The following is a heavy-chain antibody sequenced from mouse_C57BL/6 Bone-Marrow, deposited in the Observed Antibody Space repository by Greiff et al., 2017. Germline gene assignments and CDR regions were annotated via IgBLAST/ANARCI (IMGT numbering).Heavy chain of an antibody. J-gene: IGHJ1*03. D-gene: IGHD1-1*01. CDR2: IYPGSGST. CDR3: AKFTTVVAGDVDV. V-gene: IGHV1-55*01. Sequence: QVQLQQPGAELVKPGASVKMSCKASGYTFTSYWITWVKQRPGQGLEWIGDIYPGSGSTNYNEKFKSKATLTVDTSSSTAYMQLSSLTSEDSAVYYCAKFTTVVAGDVDVWGTGTTVTVSS. CDR1: GYTFTSYW.